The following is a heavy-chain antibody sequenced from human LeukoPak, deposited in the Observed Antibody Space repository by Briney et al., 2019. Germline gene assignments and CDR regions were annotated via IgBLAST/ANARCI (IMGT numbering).Heavy chain of an antibody. D-gene: IGHD3-22*01. CDR2: ISEDGGAR. J-gene: IGHJ4*02. V-gene: IGHV3-23*01. Sequence: GGSLRLSCAASGFTFTAYAMSRVRQAPGKGLEWVSAISEDGGARLYADSVKGRFTISRDNSENTVSLQVNSLGAGDTAVYFCAKESLPHRGYYFDSWGRGTLITVSS. CDR1: GFTFTAYA. CDR3: AKESLPHRGYYFDS.